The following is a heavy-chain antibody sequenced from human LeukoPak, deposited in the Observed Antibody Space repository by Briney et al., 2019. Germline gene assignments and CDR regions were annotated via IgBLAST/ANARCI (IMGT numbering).Heavy chain of an antibody. Sequence: SETLSLTCTVSGGSVSSGSYYWSWIRQPPGKGLEWIGYIYYSGSTNYNPSLKSRVTISVDTSKNQFSLKLSSVTAADTAVYYCASEAMVRGAFDYWGQGTLVTVSS. CDR1: GGSVSSGSYY. CDR3: ASEAMVRGAFDY. D-gene: IGHD3-10*01. J-gene: IGHJ4*02. CDR2: IYYSGST. V-gene: IGHV4-61*01.